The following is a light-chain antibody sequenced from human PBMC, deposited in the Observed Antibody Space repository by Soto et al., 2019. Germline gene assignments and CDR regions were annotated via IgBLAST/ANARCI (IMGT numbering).Light chain of an antibody. Sequence: QSVLTQPPSASGTPGQRVTISCSGTSSSNQSNSVYWYQQLPGTAPRPLIYRNNQRPSGVPHRFLGSKSGTSASLAISALRSEDEADYYCTVWDDSLRGRLFGGGTKLTVL. CDR2: RNN. CDR1: SSSNQSNS. V-gene: IGLV1-47*01. J-gene: IGLJ2*01. CDR3: TVWDDSLRGRL.